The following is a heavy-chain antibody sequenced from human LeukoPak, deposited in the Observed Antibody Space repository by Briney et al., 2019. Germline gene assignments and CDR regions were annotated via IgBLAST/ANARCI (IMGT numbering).Heavy chain of an antibody. CDR3: TSYYGSGSYSDY. J-gene: IGHJ4*02. CDR2: IRSKANSYAT. CDR1: GFTFSGSA. Sequence: GGSLKLSCAASGFTFSGSAMHWVRQASGKGLELVGRIRSKANSYATAYAASVKGRFTIARDYSKNTAYLQMNSLKTEDTAVYYCTSYYGSGSYSDYWGQGTLVTVSS. V-gene: IGHV3-73*01. D-gene: IGHD3-10*01.